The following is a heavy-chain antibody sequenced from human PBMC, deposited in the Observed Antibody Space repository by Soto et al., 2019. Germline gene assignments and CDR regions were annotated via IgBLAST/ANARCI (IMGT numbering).Heavy chain of an antibody. Sequence: GGSLRLSCAAAGFTFSSYGMHWVRQAPGKGLEWVAVIWYDGSNKYYADSVKGRFTISRDNSKKTVYLQMNSLRAEDTAVYYCARDHIALDYWGQGTQVTVSS. CDR1: GFTFSSYG. CDR3: ARDHIALDY. V-gene: IGHV3-33*01. J-gene: IGHJ4*02. CDR2: IWYDGSNK. D-gene: IGHD6-13*01.